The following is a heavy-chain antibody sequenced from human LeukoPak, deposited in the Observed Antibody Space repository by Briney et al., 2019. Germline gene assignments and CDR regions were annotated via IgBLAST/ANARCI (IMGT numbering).Heavy chain of an antibody. CDR3: ASRFNSAWYAFDY. J-gene: IGHJ4*02. V-gene: IGHV1-69*13. CDR2: IIPIFGTA. D-gene: IGHD6-19*01. CDR1: GYTFTSYG. Sequence: ASVKVSCKASGYTFTSYGISWVRQAPGQGLEWMGGIIPIFGTANYVQKFQGRVTITADESTSTAYMELSSLRSEDTAVYYCASRFNSAWYAFDYWGQGTLVTVSS.